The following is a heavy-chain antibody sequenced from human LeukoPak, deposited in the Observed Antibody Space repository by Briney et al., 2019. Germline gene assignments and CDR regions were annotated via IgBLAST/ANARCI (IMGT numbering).Heavy chain of an antibody. V-gene: IGHV3-23*01. Sequence: PGGSLRLSCAASGFTFSSYAMSWVRQAPGKGLEWVSAISGSGGSTYYADSVKGRFTISRDNSKNTLYLQMNSLGAEDTAVYYCARKCSSSHCFDYWGQGTLVTVSS. D-gene: IGHD6-6*01. CDR2: ISGSGGST. J-gene: IGHJ4*02. CDR3: ARKCSSSHCFDY. CDR1: GFTFSSYA.